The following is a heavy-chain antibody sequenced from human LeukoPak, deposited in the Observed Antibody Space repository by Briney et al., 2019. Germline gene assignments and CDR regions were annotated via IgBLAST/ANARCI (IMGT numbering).Heavy chain of an antibody. J-gene: IGHJ4*02. Sequence: PSETLSLTCTASGGSISSYYGSWIRKPPGKGLEWIGYIHYSGSTKYNPSLKSRVTISLDTSKHQFPLKLSSVTAADTALYYCASLFPICTSSAGGPSSIKAPTHFDYWGQGTLVTVPS. CDR1: GGSISSYY. CDR3: ASLFPICTSSAGGPSSIKAPTHFDY. CDR2: IHYSGST. V-gene: IGHV4-59*08. D-gene: IGHD6-6*01.